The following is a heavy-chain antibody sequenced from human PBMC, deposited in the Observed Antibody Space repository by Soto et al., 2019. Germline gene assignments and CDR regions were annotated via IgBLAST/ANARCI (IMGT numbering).Heavy chain of an antibody. CDR3: ARTYGTNPNSRAFDI. Sequence: SETLSLTCTVSGGSISSYYWSWIRQPPGKGLEWIGYIYYSGSTNYNPSLKSRVTISVDTSKNQFSLKLSSVTAADTAVYYCARTYGTNPNSRAFDIWGQGTMVTVSS. CDR1: GGSISSYY. D-gene: IGHD4-17*01. J-gene: IGHJ3*02. V-gene: IGHV4-59*01. CDR2: IYYSGST.